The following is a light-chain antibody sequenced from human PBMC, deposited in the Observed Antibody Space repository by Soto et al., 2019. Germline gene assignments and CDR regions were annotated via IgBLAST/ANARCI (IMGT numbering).Light chain of an antibody. V-gene: IGKV3-15*01. Sequence: EIVMTQSPATLSVSPGDRATLSCSASQSVSSNLAWYQQKPGQAPRLLIYGASTRATGIPGRFSGSGSGTDFPLTISSLQSEDFAVYYCHQYNDWPPYTFGQGTNLEIK. CDR3: HQYNDWPPYT. J-gene: IGKJ2*01. CDR1: QSVSSN. CDR2: GAS.